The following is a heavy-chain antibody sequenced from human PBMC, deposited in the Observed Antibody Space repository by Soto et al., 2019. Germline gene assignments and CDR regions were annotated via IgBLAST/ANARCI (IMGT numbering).Heavy chain of an antibody. J-gene: IGHJ4*02. CDR1: GGSISSGDYY. CDR3: ARDGFLGVSSGWYGVHY. V-gene: IGHV4-30-4*01. Sequence: QVQLQESGPGLVKPSQTLSLTCTVSGGSISSGDYYWSWICQPPGKGLEWIGYIYYSGSTNYNPSLKSRVTISVDTSKNQFSLKLSSVTAADTAVYYCARDGFLGVSSGWYGVHYWGQGTLVTVSS. D-gene: IGHD6-19*01. CDR2: IYYSGST.